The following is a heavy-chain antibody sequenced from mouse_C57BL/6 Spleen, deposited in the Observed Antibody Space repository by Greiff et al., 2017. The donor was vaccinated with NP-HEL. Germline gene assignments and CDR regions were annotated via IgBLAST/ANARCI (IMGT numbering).Heavy chain of an antibody. J-gene: IGHJ2*01. CDR3: ARGTTVVEGY. Sequence: EVQRVESGPGLVKPSQSLSLTCSVTGYSITSGYYWNWIRQFPGNKLEWMGYISYDGSNNYNPSLKNRISITRDTSKNQFFLKLNSVTTEDTATYYCARGTTVVEGYWGQGTTLTVSS. V-gene: IGHV3-6*01. D-gene: IGHD1-1*01. CDR2: ISYDGSN. CDR1: GYSITSGYY.